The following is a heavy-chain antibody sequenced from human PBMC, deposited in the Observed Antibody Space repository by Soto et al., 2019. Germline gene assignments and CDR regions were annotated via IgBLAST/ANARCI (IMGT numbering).Heavy chain of an antibody. CDR2: ISYDGTNK. J-gene: IGHJ4*02. CDR1: GFTFSNFD. CDR3: AKDRGFGDLSIDH. V-gene: IGHV3-30*18. Sequence: GGSLRLSCAASGFTFSNFDMHWVRQAPGKGLEWVAVISYDGTNKYYADSVKGRFIISRDNSKNTLYLQMNSLRAEDPAVFYCAKDRGFGDLSIDHRGQGTLVTVSS. D-gene: IGHD3-10*01.